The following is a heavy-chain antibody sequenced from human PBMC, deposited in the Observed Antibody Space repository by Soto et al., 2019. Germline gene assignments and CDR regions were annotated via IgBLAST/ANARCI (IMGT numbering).Heavy chain of an antibody. Sequence: QQQLQESGPGLVKPSETLSVTCTVSGGSISTSSYYWGWNRQPPGKGLEWIGSIFYSGTTYYNPSLRSRVTTSVDTSTYQFSLKLSSVTAADTAVYYCARTWGQQLSRFDDWGQGTLVTVSS. CDR3: ARTWGQQLSRFDD. CDR1: GGSISTSSYY. CDR2: IFYSGTT. J-gene: IGHJ4*02. V-gene: IGHV4-39*01. D-gene: IGHD6-13*01.